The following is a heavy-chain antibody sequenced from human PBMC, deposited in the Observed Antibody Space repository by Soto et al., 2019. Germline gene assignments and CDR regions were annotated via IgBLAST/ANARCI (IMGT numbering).Heavy chain of an antibody. D-gene: IGHD6-13*01. CDR1: GCTFSSDA. Sequence: SVKVSCKASGCTFSSDAISWVRQAPGQGLEWMGGIIPIFGTANYAQKFQGRVTITADESTSTAYMELSSLRSEDTAVYYCARLAAAGSGDYWGQGTLVTVSS. V-gene: IGHV1-69*13. J-gene: IGHJ4*02. CDR2: IIPIFGTA. CDR3: ARLAAAGSGDY.